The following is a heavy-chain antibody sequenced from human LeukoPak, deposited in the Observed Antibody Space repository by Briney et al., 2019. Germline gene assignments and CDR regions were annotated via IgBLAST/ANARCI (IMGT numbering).Heavy chain of an antibody. D-gene: IGHD6-6*01. CDR3: ATGSITRTRDP. CDR2: INPSSSST. CDR1: VYTSTDFY. Sequence: ASVKLSCQASVYTSTDFYLNWVRQAPGRGLEWVAWINPSSSSTINTQRFQDSVTLAWDMSISTGYMVLTRLTSVDTAVYYCATGSITRTRDPWGQGTLVTVSS. J-gene: IGHJ5*02. V-gene: IGHV1-2*02.